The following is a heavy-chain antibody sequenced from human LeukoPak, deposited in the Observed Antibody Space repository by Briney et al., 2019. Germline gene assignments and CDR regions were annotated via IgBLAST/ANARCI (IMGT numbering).Heavy chain of an antibody. Sequence: GESLKISCKGSGYSFTNYWIGWVRQMPGKGLEWMGIIYPDDSDTRYSPSFQGQVTISADKSITTAYLQWSSLKASDTAMYYRARRVVIAAHDAFDIWGQGTMVSVSS. CDR3: ARRVVIAAHDAFDI. CDR2: IYPDDSDT. J-gene: IGHJ3*02. CDR1: GYSFTNYW. D-gene: IGHD2-15*01. V-gene: IGHV5-51*01.